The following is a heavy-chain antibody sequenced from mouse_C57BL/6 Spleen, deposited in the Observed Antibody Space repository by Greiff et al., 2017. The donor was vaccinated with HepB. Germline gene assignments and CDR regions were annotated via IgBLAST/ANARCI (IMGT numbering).Heavy chain of an antibody. CDR1: GYTFTDYE. D-gene: IGHD2-3*01. CDR3: TRDGYYL. CDR2: IDPETGGT. Sequence: QVQLQQSGAELVRPGASVTLSCKASGYTFTDYEMHWVKQTPVHGLEWIGAIDPETGGTAYNQKFKGKAILTADKSSSTAYMERRSLTSEDSAVYYCTRDGYYLWGTGTTVTVSS. J-gene: IGHJ1*03. V-gene: IGHV1-15*01.